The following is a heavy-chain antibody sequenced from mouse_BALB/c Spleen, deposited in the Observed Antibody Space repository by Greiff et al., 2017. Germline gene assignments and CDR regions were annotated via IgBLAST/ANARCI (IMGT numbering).Heavy chain of an antibody. Sequence: SGAELVKPGASVKLSCTASGFNIKDTYMHWVKQRPEQGLEWIGRIDPANGNTKYDPKFQGKATITADTSSNTAYLQLSSLTSEDTAVYYCARGVLDYGSFWGQGTLVTVSA. CDR1: GFNIKDTY. J-gene: IGHJ3*01. CDR2: IDPANGNT. CDR3: ARGVLDYGSF. D-gene: IGHD1-1*01. V-gene: IGHV14-3*02.